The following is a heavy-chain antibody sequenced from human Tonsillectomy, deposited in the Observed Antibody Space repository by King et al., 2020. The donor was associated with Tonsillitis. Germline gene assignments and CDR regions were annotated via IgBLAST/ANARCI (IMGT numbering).Heavy chain of an antibody. CDR1: GGTFSSYA. CDR3: ARSRNYYDSSGYSACDY. Sequence: QLVQSGAVVKKPGSSVKVSCKASGGTFSSYAISWVRQAPGQGLEWMGGIVPIFATGNYAQSFQGRVTITADESTSTAYMELSSLRSEDTAVYYCARSRNYYDSSGYSACDYWGQGTLVTVSS. CDR2: IVPIFATG. D-gene: IGHD3-22*01. J-gene: IGHJ4*02. V-gene: IGHV1-69*01.